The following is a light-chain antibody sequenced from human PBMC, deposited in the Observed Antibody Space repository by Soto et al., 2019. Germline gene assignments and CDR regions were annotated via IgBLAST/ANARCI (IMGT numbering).Light chain of an antibody. CDR2: SDE. CDR1: SSNIGRNT. Sequence: QSALTQPPSASGAPGQRVTMSCSGSSSNIGRNTVNWYQHLPGTAPKLLIYSDEKRPSGVPDRFSSSKSGTSASLAISGLQSDDEANYYCETWDASLTGAVVGTGPKPNV. CDR3: ETWDASLTGAV. V-gene: IGLV1-44*01. J-gene: IGLJ1*01.